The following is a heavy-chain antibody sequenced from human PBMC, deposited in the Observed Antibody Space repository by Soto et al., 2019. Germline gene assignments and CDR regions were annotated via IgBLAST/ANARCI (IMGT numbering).Heavy chain of an antibody. CDR3: ARPGTAMVNLDC. CDR1: GGSISSYF. CDR2: IYYSGST. D-gene: IGHD5-18*01. J-gene: IGHJ4*02. Sequence: QVQLQESGPGLVKPSETLSLTCTVSGGSISSYFWSWIRQPPGKGLEWIGYIYYSGSTNYNPSLKSRVTISVDTSKNQFSLKLSSVTAADTAVYYCARPGTAMVNLDCWGQGTLVTVSS. V-gene: IGHV4-59*01.